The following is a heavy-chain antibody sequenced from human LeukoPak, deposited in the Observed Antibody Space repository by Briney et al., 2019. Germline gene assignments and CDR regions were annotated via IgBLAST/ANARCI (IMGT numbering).Heavy chain of an antibody. Sequence: GESLRISFKGSGXSITSYWISWVRQMPGKGLEWMGRIDPSDSYTNYNPSFQGHVTISVDKSINTAYLQWSSLKASDTAIYYCARKLSPLDYWGQGTLVTVSS. V-gene: IGHV5-10-1*01. CDR1: GXSITSYW. J-gene: IGHJ4*02. D-gene: IGHD5-18*01. CDR3: ARKLSPLDY. CDR2: IDPSDSYT.